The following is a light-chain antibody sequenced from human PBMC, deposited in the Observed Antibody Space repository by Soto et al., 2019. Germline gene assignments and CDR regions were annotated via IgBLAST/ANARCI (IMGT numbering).Light chain of an antibody. CDR3: ATWDSSLSAVV. CDR2: DNI. V-gene: IGLV1-51*01. CDR1: SSNIGTNF. Sequence: QSVLTHPPSVSAGPGQTVTISCSGRSSNIGTNFVSWYQQLPGTAPKLLIYDNIKRPSRIPDRFSGSKSDTSATLGITGLQTGDEADYYCATWDSSLSAVVFGAGTKLTVL. J-gene: IGLJ2*01.